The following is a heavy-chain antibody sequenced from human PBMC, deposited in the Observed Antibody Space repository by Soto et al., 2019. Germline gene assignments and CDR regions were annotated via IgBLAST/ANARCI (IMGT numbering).Heavy chain of an antibody. CDR3: AKDPYDSSGYYHDY. D-gene: IGHD3-22*01. CDR2: ISGSDGTT. V-gene: IGHV3-23*01. CDR1: GFTFSSYA. Sequence: GGSLRLSCAASGFTFSSYATTRVRQAPGKGLEWVSAISGSDGTTYYADSVKGRFTISRDNSKNTLYLQMNSLRAEDTAVYYCAKDPYDSSGYYHDYWGQGTLVTVSS. J-gene: IGHJ4*02.